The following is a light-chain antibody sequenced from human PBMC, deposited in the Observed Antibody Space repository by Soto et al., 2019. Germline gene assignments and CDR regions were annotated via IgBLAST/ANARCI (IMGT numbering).Light chain of an antibody. Sequence: QSALTQPRSVSGSPGQSVTISCTGTSSDVGGYNYVSWYQPHPGKAPKVMIYDVSERPSGVPDRFSGSKSGNTASLTISGLQAEDEADYYCCSYAGSPRYVLGTGTKLTVL. CDR1: SSDVGGYNY. V-gene: IGLV2-11*01. J-gene: IGLJ1*01. CDR2: DVS. CDR3: CSYAGSPRYV.